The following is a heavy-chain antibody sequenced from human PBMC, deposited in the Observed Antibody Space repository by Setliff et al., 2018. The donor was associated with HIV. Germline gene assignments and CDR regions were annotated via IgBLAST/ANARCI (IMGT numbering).Heavy chain of an antibody. CDR3: ARFRVERRLSNWFDP. Sequence: SETLSLTCTVSGGSITSYYWSWIRQPPGKGLEWIGYIYYGGSTNYNPSLRSRFTISVDTSKNQFSLKLSSVTAADTAVYYCARFRVERRLSNWFDPWGQGTLVTVSS. D-gene: IGHD1-1*01. CDR1: GGSITSYY. CDR2: IYYGGST. J-gene: IGHJ5*02. V-gene: IGHV4-59*01.